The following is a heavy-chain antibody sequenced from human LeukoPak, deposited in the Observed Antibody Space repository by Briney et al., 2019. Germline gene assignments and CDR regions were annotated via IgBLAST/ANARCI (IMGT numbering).Heavy chain of an antibody. Sequence: GGSLRLSCAASGFTFSSHSMNWVRQAAGKGLEWVSSISSSSSYIYYADSVKGRFTISIDNAKKSLYLQMDSLRAEDTAVYYCARDLGGPTTRGYFDSWGQGTLVTVSS. CDR2: ISSSSSYI. D-gene: IGHD1-26*01. CDR1: GFTFSSHS. J-gene: IGHJ4*02. V-gene: IGHV3-21*01. CDR3: ARDLGGPTTRGYFDS.